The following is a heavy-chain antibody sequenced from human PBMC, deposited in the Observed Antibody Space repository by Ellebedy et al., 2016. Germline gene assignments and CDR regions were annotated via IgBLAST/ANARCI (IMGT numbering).Heavy chain of an antibody. CDR1: GFSVSAYY. D-gene: IGHD6-19*01. CDR3: ARDIGVAVAGLGYYFSAMDV. J-gene: IGHJ6*02. CDR2: IYSNGSP. V-gene: IGHV3-53*01. Sequence: GGSLRLSXAASGFSVSAYYMSWVRQAPGKGLEWLSVIYSNGSPFYADSVKGRFTISRDTSKDMLYLHMNNLRTEDTAIYYCARDIGVAVAGLGYYFSAMDVWGQGTTVTVYS.